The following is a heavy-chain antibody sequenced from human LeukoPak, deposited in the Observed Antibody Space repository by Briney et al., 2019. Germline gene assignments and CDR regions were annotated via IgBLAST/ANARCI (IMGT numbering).Heavy chain of an antibody. CDR2: IKQDGSEK. CDR1: GFTFSSYW. CDR3: AREFRKQWLVPYFDY. V-gene: IGHV3-7*01. J-gene: IGHJ4*02. D-gene: IGHD6-19*01. Sequence: GGSLRLSCAASGFTFSSYWMSWVRQAPGKGLEWVANIKQDGSEKYYVDSVKGRFTISRDNAKNSLYLQMNSLRAEDTAVYYCAREFRKQWLVPYFDYWGQGTLVTVSS.